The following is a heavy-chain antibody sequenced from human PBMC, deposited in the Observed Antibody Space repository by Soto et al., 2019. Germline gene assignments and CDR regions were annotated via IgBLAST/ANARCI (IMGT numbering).Heavy chain of an antibody. CDR3: ARGIIRSSSWYEPHTRFDA. Sequence: QVQLQESGPGLVKPSQTLSLTCNVSGGPLNSPDYYWSWISQYPGKGLEWIGYLYFNGGTQYNPSLRTPVRMSLYISTKHGSLKMRSVTAAETAVYYCARGIIRSSSWYEPHTRFDALRQGALVTVSS. J-gene: IGHJ5*02. D-gene: IGHD6-13*01. CDR2: LYFNGGT. CDR1: GGPLNSPDYY. V-gene: IGHV4-30-4*01.